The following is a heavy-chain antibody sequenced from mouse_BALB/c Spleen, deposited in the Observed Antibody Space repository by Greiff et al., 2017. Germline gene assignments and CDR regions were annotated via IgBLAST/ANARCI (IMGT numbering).Heavy chain of an antibody. V-gene: IGHV1S29*02. Sequence: EVQLQQSGPELVKPGASVKISCKASGYTFTDYNMHWVKQSHGKSLEWIGYIYPYNGGTGYNQKFKSKATLTVDNSSSTAYMELRSLTSEDSAVYYCGEGYDASMDYWGQGTSVTVSS. CDR2: IYPYNGGT. J-gene: IGHJ4*01. CDR3: GEGYDASMDY. D-gene: IGHD2-14*01. CDR1: GYTFTDYN.